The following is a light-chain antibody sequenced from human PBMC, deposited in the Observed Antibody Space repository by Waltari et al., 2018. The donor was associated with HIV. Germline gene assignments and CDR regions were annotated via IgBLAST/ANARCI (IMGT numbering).Light chain of an antibody. Sequence: QSALTQPASVSGSPGQSITISCTGTSSDIGGHNYVSWYQQHPGKAPKLMSYDVRNRPSGVSNRFSGSKSGNSASLTISGLQPEDEADYYCGSYTTSSTPYVFGTGTKVTVL. V-gene: IGLV2-14*01. J-gene: IGLJ1*01. CDR3: GSYTTSSTPYV. CDR1: SSDIGGHNY. CDR2: DVR.